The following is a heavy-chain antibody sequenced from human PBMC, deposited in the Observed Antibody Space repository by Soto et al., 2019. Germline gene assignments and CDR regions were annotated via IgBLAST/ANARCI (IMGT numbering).Heavy chain of an antibody. CDR1: GGSFSGYY. V-gene: IGHV4-34*01. CDR2: INHSGST. Sequence: QVQLQQWGAGLLKPSETLSLTCAVYGGSFSGYYWTWIRQPPGKGLEWIGEINHSGSTNYNPSLKRRVTISLDTSKVQFSLKLSSVTAADTAVYYCARGSASYDFWSGYGRRGAFDIWGQGTMVTVSS. J-gene: IGHJ3*02. D-gene: IGHD3-3*01. CDR3: ARGSASYDFWSGYGRRGAFDI.